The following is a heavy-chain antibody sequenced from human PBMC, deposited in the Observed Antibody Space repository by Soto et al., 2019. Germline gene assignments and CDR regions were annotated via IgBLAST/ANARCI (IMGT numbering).Heavy chain of an antibody. CDR3: ARDNLGELPNYFDY. J-gene: IGHJ4*02. D-gene: IGHD3-16*01. CDR1: GGTFSSYT. Sequence: SVKVSCKASGGTFSSYTISWVRQAPGQGLEWMGRIVPILGIANYAQKFQGRVTITADKSTSTAYMELSSLRSEDTAVYYCARDNLGELPNYFDYWGQGTLVTVSS. CDR2: IVPILGIA. V-gene: IGHV1-69*04.